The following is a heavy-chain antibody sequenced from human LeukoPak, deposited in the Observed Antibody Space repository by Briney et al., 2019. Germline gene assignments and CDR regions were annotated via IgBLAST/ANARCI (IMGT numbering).Heavy chain of an antibody. CDR1: GFTVSSNY. J-gene: IGHJ4*02. CDR3: ARGGDSSGYTAPFFDY. CDR2: IYSGGST. Sequence: GESLRLSCAASGFTVSSNYMSWVRQAPGKGLEWVSVIYSGGSTYYADSVKGRFTISRDNSKNTLYLQMNSLRAEDTAVYYCARGGDSSGYTAPFFDYWGQGTLVTVSS. V-gene: IGHV3-53*01. D-gene: IGHD3-22*01.